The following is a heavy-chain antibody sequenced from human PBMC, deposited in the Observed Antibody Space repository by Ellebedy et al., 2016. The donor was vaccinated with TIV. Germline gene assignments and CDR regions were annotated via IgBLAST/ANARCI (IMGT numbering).Heavy chain of an antibody. CDR1: GGTFSSYA. D-gene: IGHD4-17*01. CDR2: IIPIFGTA. J-gene: IGHJ6*02. CDR3: ARSWDSLGYGDHPKTYGMDV. V-gene: IGHV1-69*13. Sequence: ASVKVSCKASGGTFSSYAISWVRQAPGQGLEWMGGIIPIFGTANYAQKFQGRVTITADESTSTAYMELSSLRSEDTAVYYCARSWDSLGYGDHPKTYGMDVWGQGTTVTVSS.